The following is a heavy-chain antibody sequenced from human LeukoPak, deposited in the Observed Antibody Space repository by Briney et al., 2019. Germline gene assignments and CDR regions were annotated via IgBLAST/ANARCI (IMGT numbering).Heavy chain of an antibody. Sequence: SETLSLTCTVSGGSTSSYYWSWIRQPPGKGLEWIGYIYYSGSTYYNPSLKSRVTISVDTSKNQFSLKLSSVTAADTAVYYCARTEESGYSYRYFGYYYYMDVWGKGTTVTVSS. J-gene: IGHJ6*03. CDR1: GGSTSSYY. CDR3: ARTEESGYSYRYFGYYYYMDV. CDR2: IYYSGST. D-gene: IGHD5-18*01. V-gene: IGHV4-59*12.